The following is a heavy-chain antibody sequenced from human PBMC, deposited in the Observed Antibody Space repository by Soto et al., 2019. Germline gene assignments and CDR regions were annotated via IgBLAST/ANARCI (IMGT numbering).Heavy chain of an antibody. CDR2: IKSDGSST. J-gene: IGHJ6*02. Sequence: EVQRMESGGGLVQPGGSLRLSCEASGFTFSSYWMHWVRQAPGKGLVWVSRIKSDGSSTSYADSVKGRFTISRDNAKNTVYVRMNSLRPEDTAVYNCARGIPSHYGRDVWGHGTTVTVSS. CDR3: ARGIPSHYGRDV. CDR1: GFTFSSYW. V-gene: IGHV3-74*01.